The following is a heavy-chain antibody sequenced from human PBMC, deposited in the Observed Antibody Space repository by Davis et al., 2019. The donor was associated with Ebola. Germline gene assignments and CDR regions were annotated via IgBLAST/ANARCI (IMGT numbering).Heavy chain of an antibody. CDR1: GFTFSNAW. CDR2: IKSKTDGGTT. J-gene: IGHJ6*02. Sequence: GESLKISCAASGFTFSNAWMSWVRQAPGKGLEWVGRIKSKTDGGTTDYAAPVKGRFTISRDDSKNTLYLQMNSLKTEDTAVYYCTTYYINTVTTRYYYYYGMDVWGQGTTVTVSS. V-gene: IGHV3-15*01. D-gene: IGHD4-17*01. CDR3: TTYYINTVTTRYYYYYGMDV.